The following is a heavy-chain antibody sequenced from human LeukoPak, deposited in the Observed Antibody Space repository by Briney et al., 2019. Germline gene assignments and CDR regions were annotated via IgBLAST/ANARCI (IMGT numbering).Heavy chain of an antibody. CDR3: ARCHYGLDV. CDR2: ISTSGTYT. V-gene: IGHV3-11*03. J-gene: IGHJ6*02. Sequence: VGSLRLSCAASGFTCNDHYMSWIRQVPGKGLEWVSYISTSGTYTNYADSVKGRFTISRDNAKNSLYLQMNSLRAEDTAVYYCARCHYGLDVWGQGTTVTVSS. CDR1: GFTCNDHY.